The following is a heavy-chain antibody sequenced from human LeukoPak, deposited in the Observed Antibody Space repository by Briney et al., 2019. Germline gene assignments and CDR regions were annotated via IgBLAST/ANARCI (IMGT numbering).Heavy chain of an antibody. J-gene: IGHJ4*02. CDR3: TTDPIAVAGDVDY. CDR2: IKSKTDGGTT. V-gene: IGHV3-15*01. Sequence: GGSLRLSCAASGFTFSSYAMSWVRQAPGKGLEWVGRIKSKTDGGTTDYAAPVKGRFTISRDDSKNTLYLQMNSLKTEDTAVYYCTTDPIAVAGDVDYWGQGTLVTVSS. CDR1: GFTFSSYA. D-gene: IGHD6-19*01.